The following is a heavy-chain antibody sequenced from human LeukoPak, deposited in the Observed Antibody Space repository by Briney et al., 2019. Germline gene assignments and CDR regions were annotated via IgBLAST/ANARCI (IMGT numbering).Heavy chain of an antibody. CDR2: ISYEDGSNK. V-gene: IGHV3-30-3*01. D-gene: IGHD1-26*01. CDR1: GFTFRGYV. Sequence: GGTRRLSSAPSGFTFRGYVMNRVGRSPGQGRRGWAAISYEDGSNKYYADSVKGRFTISRDNAKNSLYLQMTSLRAEDTAVYYCARDFVGAFDYWGQGTLVTVSS. CDR3: ARDFVGAFDY. J-gene: IGHJ4*02.